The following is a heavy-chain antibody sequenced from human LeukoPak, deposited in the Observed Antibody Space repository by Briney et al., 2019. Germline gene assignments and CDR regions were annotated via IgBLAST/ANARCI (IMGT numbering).Heavy chain of an antibody. D-gene: IGHD2-15*01. J-gene: IGHJ6*04. CDR1: LVTFSSYG. Sequence: GGSLRLSCAASLVTFSSYGMHWVRQAPREGLERVAVIWYDGSNKYYADSVKGRFTISRDNSKNTLYLQMNSLRAEDTAVYYCARSYCSGGSCSYYYYYGMDVWGKGTTVTVSS. CDR2: IWYDGSNK. CDR3: ARSYCSGGSCSYYYYYGMDV. V-gene: IGHV3-33*01.